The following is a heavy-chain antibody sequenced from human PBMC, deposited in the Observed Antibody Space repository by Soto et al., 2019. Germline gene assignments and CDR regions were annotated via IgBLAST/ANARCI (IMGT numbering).Heavy chain of an antibody. CDR1: GFSLSNARMG. Sequence: QVTLKEAGPVLVKPTETLTLTCTVSGFSLSNARMGVSWIRQPPGKALEWLAHIFSNDGKSYSTSMKNRLTIYKDTSKGQVVLTMTNKDPVDTATYYCARVQIQQLRSGIYHYYGMDVWGQGTTVTVSS. D-gene: IGHD3-3*01. CDR3: ARVQIQQLRSGIYHYYGMDV. V-gene: IGHV2-26*01. CDR2: IFSNDGK. J-gene: IGHJ6*02.